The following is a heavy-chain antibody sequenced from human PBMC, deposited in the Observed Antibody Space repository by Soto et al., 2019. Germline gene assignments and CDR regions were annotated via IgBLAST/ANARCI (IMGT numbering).Heavy chain of an antibody. CDR2: IDWDDDK. J-gene: IGHJ4*02. CDR3: ARDPRWRQRILTGLGSFDF. D-gene: IGHD3-9*01. Sequence: GSGPTLVNPTQTLTLTCTFSGFSLSTSGMCVSWIRQPPGKALEWLARIDWDDDKYYSTSLKTRLTISKDTSKNQVVLTMTNMDPLDTATYYCARDPRWRQRILTGLGSFDFWGQGTLVTVSS. CDR1: GFSLSTSGMC. V-gene: IGHV2-70*11.